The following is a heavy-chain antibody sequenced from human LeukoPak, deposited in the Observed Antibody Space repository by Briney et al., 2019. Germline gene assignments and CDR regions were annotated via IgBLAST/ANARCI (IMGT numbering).Heavy chain of an antibody. CDR3: ARGGRIKGPHYYGSGSYYTPIDY. CDR2: INHSGST. J-gene: IGHJ4*02. V-gene: IGHV4-34*01. D-gene: IGHD3-10*01. Sequence: PSETLSLTCAVYGGSFSGYYWSWIRQPPGKGLEWIGEINHSGSTNYNPSLKSRVTISVDTSKNQFSLKLSSVTAADTAVYYCARGGRIKGPHYYGSGSYYTPIDYWGQGTLVTVSS. CDR1: GGSFSGYY.